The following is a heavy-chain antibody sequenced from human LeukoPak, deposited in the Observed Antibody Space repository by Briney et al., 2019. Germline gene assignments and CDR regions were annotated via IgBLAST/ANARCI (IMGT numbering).Heavy chain of an antibody. CDR3: ARDGNSGWYTGENYYYYGMDV. Sequence: GRSLRLSCAASGFTFSSFAMLWVRQAPDKGLEWVAVISYDGTNKDYADSVKGRFTMSRDNSKNTLYLQMNSLRLEDTALYYCARDGNSGWYTGENYYYYGMDVWGQGTTVTVSS. J-gene: IGHJ6*02. CDR1: GFTFSSFA. D-gene: IGHD6-19*01. V-gene: IGHV3-30-3*01. CDR2: ISYDGTNK.